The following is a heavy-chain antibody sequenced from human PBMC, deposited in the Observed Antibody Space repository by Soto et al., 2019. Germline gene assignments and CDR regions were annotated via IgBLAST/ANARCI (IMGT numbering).Heavy chain of an antibody. CDR3: ARKLELPDY. CDR1: GYTFTSYG. J-gene: IGHJ4*02. Sequence: ASVKVSCNASGYTFTSYGISCVRHTPGQGLEWMGWISAYNGNTNYAQKLQGRVTMTTDTSTSTAYMELRSLRSDDTAVYYCARKLELPDYWGQGTLVTVSS. CDR2: ISAYNGNT. D-gene: IGHD1-7*01. V-gene: IGHV1-18*01.